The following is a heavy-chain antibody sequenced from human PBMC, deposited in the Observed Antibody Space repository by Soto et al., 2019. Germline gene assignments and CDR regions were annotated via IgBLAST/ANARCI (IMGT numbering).Heavy chain of an antibody. CDR2: IKSKTDGGTT. Sequence: GGSLRLSCAASGFTFSNAWMSWVRQAPGKGLEWVGRIKSKTDGGTTDYAAPVKGRFTISRDDSKTTLYLQMNSLKTEDTAVYYCTTYMITFGGVIVNTGFDYWGQGTLVTVSS. J-gene: IGHJ4*02. D-gene: IGHD3-16*02. V-gene: IGHV3-15*01. CDR3: TTYMITFGGVIVNTGFDY. CDR1: GFTFSNAW.